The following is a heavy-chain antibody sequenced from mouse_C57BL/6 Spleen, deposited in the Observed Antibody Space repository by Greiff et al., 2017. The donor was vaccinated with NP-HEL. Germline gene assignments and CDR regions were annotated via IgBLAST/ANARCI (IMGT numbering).Heavy chain of an antibody. CDR2: IDPSDSYT. V-gene: IGHV1-69*01. Sequence: QVQLKQPGAELVMPGASVKLSCKASGYTFTSYWMHWVKQRPGQGLEWIGEIDPSDSYTNYNQKFKGKSTLTVDKSSSTAYMQLSSLTSEDSAVYYCARLSTYYGSSPSYWGQGTTLTVSS. CDR3: ARLSTYYGSSPSY. CDR1: GYTFTSYW. D-gene: IGHD1-1*01. J-gene: IGHJ2*01.